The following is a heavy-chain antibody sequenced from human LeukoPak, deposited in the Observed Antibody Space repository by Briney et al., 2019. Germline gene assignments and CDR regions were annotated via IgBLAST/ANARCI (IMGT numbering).Heavy chain of an antibody. D-gene: IGHD3-22*01. CDR2: INPNSGGT. V-gene: IGHV1-2*02. CDR3: ARFPSRTMIVVVRAFDI. J-gene: IGHJ3*02. CDR1: GYTFTGYY. Sequence: ASVKVSCKASGYTFTGYYMHWVRQAPGQGLEWMGWINPNSGGTNYAQKFQGRVTMTRDTSISTAYMELSRLRSDDTAVYYCARFPSRTMIVVVRAFDIWGQGTMVTVSS.